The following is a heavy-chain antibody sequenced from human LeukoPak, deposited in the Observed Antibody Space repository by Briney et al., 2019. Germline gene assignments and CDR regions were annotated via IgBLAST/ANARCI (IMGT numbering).Heavy chain of an antibody. CDR1: GFTLTSHT. CDR2: IGIDTITI. D-gene: IGHD2-15*01. V-gene: IGHV3-48*01. J-gene: IGHJ4*02. CDR3: TKDRHCSGTNCYSPSDY. Sequence: GGSLRLSCAASGFTLTSHTMNWVRQAPGKGLEWVSSIGIDTITIYYADSVKGRFTISRDNSKNTLYLQMNSLRAEDTAVYYCTKDRHCSGTNCYSPSDYWGQGTLVTVS.